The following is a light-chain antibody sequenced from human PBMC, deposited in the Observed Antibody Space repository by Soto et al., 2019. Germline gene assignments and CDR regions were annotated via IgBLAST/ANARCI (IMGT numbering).Light chain of an antibody. CDR2: RNS. CDR1: SSNIGSNY. Sequence: QSVLTQPPSASGTPGQRVTISCSGSSSNIGSNYVYWYQQLPGTAPKLLIYRNSLRPSGVPDRFSASKSDTSASLAIRGLRSEDEADYYCAAWDDSLSGWVFGGGTKVTVL. CDR3: AAWDDSLSGWV. J-gene: IGLJ3*02. V-gene: IGLV1-47*01.